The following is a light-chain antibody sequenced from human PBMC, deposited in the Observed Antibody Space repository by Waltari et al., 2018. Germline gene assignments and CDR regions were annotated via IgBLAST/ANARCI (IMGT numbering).Light chain of an antibody. V-gene: IGKV3-11*01. J-gene: IGKJ2*01. Sequence: EIVLTQSPATLSLSPGEGATLSCRASQSISSYLAWYQQKRGQAPRLLIYDASNRATGIPARFSGSGSGTDFILTISNVEPEDFAVYYCQQRSTWPPYTFGQGTKLEIK. CDR2: DAS. CDR3: QQRSTWPPYT. CDR1: QSISSY.